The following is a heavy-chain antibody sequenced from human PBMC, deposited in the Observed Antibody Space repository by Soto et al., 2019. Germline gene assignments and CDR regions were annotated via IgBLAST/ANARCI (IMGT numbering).Heavy chain of an antibody. CDR1: GYTFTGYY. CDR3: VRERALLAGQGDTAMVCDAFDI. Sequence: QVQLVQSGAEVKKPGASVKVSCKASGYTFTGYYMHWVRQAPGQGLEWMGWINPNSGGTNYAQKFQGWVTMTRDTSISTAYMELRRLRSDDTAVYYCVRERALLAGQGDTAMVCDAFDIWGQGTMVTVSS. CDR2: INPNSGGT. J-gene: IGHJ3*02. V-gene: IGHV1-2*04. D-gene: IGHD5-18*01.